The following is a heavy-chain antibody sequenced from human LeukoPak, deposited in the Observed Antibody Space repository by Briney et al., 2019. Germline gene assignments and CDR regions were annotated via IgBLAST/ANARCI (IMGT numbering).Heavy chain of an antibody. CDR3: ARGDDILTGQTWGYLN. CDR2: IYYSGST. D-gene: IGHD3-9*01. CDR1: GGSISSYY. V-gene: IGHV4-59*01. J-gene: IGHJ4*02. Sequence: PSETLSLTCTVSGGSISSYYWSWIRQPPGKGLEWIGYIYYSGSTNYNPSLKSRVTMSVDTSKNQFSLKLSSVTAADTAVYYCARGDDILTGQTWGYLNWGQGTLVIVSS.